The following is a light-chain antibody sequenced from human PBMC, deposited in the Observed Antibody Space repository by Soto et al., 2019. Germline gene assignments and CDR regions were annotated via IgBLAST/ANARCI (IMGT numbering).Light chain of an antibody. CDR1: SSTVGSNT. CDR3: AAWDDSLNGWV. CDR2: SSN. J-gene: IGLJ3*02. V-gene: IGLV1-44*01. Sequence: QSVLTQPPSASGTPGQRVTISCSGYSSTVGSNTVTWYQQLPGTAPKLLIYSSNQRPSGVPDRFSGSKSGTSGSLAISGLQSEDEADYYCAAWDDSLNGWVFGGGTKLTVL.